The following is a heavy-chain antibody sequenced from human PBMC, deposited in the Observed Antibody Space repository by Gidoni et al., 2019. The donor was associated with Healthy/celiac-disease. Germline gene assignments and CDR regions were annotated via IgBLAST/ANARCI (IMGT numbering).Heavy chain of an antibody. CDR2: ISGSGGST. J-gene: IGHJ2*01. CDR1: GFTLSSYA. V-gene: IGHV3-23*01. CDR3: ANLGGGNSLWHFDL. Sequence: EVQLLESGGGLVQTGGSLRLPCGASGFTLSSYAMSWVRQAPGKGLEWGSAISGSGGSTYYADSVKGRYTISRDNSKNTLYLQMNSLRAEDTAVYYCANLGGGNSLWHFDLWGRGTLVTVSS. D-gene: IGHD2-21*02.